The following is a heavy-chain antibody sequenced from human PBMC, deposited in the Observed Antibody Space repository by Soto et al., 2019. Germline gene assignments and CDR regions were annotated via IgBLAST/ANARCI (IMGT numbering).Heavy chain of an antibody. D-gene: IGHD2-2*01. CDR3: ARDPPHCSSTSCYYYYMDV. Sequence: QVQLVQSGAEVKKPGASVKVSCKASGYTFTRYGISWVRQAPGQGLEWMGWISAYNGNTNYAQKLQGRVTMTTDTSTSTAYMELRSLRSDDTAVYYCARDPPHCSSTSCYYYYMDVWGKGTTVTVSS. CDR1: GYTFTRYG. V-gene: IGHV1-18*01. CDR2: ISAYNGNT. J-gene: IGHJ6*03.